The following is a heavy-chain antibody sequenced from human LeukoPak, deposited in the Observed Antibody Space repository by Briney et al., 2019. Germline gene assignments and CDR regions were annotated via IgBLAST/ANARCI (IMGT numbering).Heavy chain of an antibody. CDR2: INHSGST. CDR1: GGSFSGYY. Sequence: KPSETLSLTCAVYGGSFSGYYWSWIRQPPGKGLEWIGEINHSGSTNYNPSLKSRVTISVDTSKNQFSLKLSSVTAADTAVYYCARGDYYDSSGYKYYFDYWGQGTLVTVSS. CDR3: ARGDYYDSSGYKYYFDY. V-gene: IGHV4-34*01. D-gene: IGHD3-22*01. J-gene: IGHJ4*02.